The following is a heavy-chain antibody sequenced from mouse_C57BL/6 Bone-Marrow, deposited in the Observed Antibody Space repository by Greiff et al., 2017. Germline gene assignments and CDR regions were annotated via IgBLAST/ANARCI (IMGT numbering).Heavy chain of an antibody. D-gene: IGHD1-1*01. CDR1: GYSITSGYY. Sequence: VQLKESGPGLVKPSQSLSLTCSVTGYSITSGYYWNWIRQFPGNKLEWMGYISYDGSNNYNPSLKNRISITRDTSKNQFFLKLNSVTTEDTATYYCALYGTPAWFAYWGQGTLVTVSA. J-gene: IGHJ3*01. CDR2: ISYDGSN. CDR3: ALYGTPAWFAY. V-gene: IGHV3-6*01.